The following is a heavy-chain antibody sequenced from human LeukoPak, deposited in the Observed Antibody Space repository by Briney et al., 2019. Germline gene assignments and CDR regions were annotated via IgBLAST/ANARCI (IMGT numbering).Heavy chain of an antibody. CDR2: VSAYNGNT. CDR1: GYTFSGYY. CDR3: AQAGGYDSSGYFPY. J-gene: IGHJ4*02. Sequence: ASVKVSCKASGYTFSGYYIHWVRQAPGQGLEWMGWVSAYNGNTNYAQKLQGRVTMTTDTSTSTAYMELRSLRSDDTAVYYCAQAGGYDSSGYFPYWGQGTLVTVSS. V-gene: IGHV1-18*04. D-gene: IGHD3-22*01.